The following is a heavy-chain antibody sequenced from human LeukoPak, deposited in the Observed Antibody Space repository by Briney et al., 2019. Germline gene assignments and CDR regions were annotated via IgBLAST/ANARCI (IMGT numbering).Heavy chain of an antibody. J-gene: IGHJ4*02. V-gene: IGHV3-43*02. Sequence: QPGGSLRLSCAASGFTFDDYAMHWVRQAPGKGLEWVSLISGDGGSTYYADSVKVRFTISRDNSKNSLYLQMNSLRTEDTALYYCAKDTRCTVTGYFDYWGQGTLVTVSS. CDR1: GFTFDDYA. CDR3: AKDTRCTVTGYFDY. D-gene: IGHD4-17*01. CDR2: ISGDGGST.